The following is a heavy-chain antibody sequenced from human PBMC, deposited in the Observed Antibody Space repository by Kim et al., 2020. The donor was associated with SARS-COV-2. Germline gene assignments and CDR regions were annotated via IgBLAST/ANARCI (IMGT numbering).Heavy chain of an antibody. Sequence: NSNPSLKSRVTISGDTSKNQFSLKLSSVTAAHTAVYYCATYGSGRQSNYWRQGTLVTVSS. J-gene: IGHJ4*02. CDR3: ATYGSGRQSNY. D-gene: IGHD3-10*01. V-gene: IGHV4-34*01.